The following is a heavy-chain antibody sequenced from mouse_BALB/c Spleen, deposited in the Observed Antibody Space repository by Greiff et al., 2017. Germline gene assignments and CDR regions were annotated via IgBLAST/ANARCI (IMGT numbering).Heavy chain of an antibody. V-gene: IGHV3-8*02. Sequence: EVMLVESGPSLVKPSQTLSLTCSVTGDSITSGYWNWIRKFPGNKLEYMGYISYSGSTYYNPSLKSRISITRDTSKNQYYLQLNSVTTEDTATYYCARYPDSSGYYYAMDYWGQGTSVTVSS. CDR3: ARYPDSSGYYYAMDY. D-gene: IGHD3-2*01. CDR2: ISYSGST. J-gene: IGHJ4*01. CDR1: GDSITSGY.